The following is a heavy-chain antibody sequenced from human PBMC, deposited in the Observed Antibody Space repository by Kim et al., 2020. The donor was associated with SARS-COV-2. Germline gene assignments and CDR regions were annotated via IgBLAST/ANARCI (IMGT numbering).Heavy chain of an antibody. Sequence: GESREISRQGSGFAFSLYGIAWVRQMPGKGLELVGIIDPGDADTKSSPSFQGRVTISADTSGGTAFLQWSSLQASDTAMYYCAKTSRTSLATGY. CDR3: AKTSRTSLATGY. J-gene: IGHJ4*03. CDR1: GFAFSLYG. V-gene: IGHV5-51*01. CDR2: IDPGDADT.